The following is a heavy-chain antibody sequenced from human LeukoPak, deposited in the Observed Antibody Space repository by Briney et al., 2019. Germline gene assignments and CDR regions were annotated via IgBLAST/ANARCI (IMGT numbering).Heavy chain of an antibody. V-gene: IGHV3-74*01. CDR2: IKNDGSST. D-gene: IGHD3-22*01. CDR1: GFTFSSYW. J-gene: IGHJ3*02. Sequence: GGSPRLSCAASGFTFSSYWMHWVRQAPGKGLVWVSRIKNDGSSTYYADSVKGRFTISRDNSKNTVYLQMNRLRDEDTAVYYCAKDPDYYDSSTSSSFRAFHIWGQGTMVTVSP. CDR3: AKDPDYYDSSTSSSFRAFHI.